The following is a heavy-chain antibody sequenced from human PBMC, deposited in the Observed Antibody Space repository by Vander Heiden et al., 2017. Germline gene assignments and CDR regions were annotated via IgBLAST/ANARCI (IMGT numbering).Heavy chain of an antibody. V-gene: IGHV3-33*01. CDR1: GITFTTYG. CDR3: ARDRVVAATLERMDV. J-gene: IGHJ6*02. D-gene: IGHD2-15*01. Sequence: QVQLVESGGGVVQPGRSLRPSSAPSGITFTTYGMHWVRQAPGKGLEWVAVIWYDGSNKYYADSVKGRFTISRDNSKNTLYLQMNSLRAEDTAVYYCARDRVVAATLERMDVWGQGTTVTVSS. CDR2: IWYDGSNK.